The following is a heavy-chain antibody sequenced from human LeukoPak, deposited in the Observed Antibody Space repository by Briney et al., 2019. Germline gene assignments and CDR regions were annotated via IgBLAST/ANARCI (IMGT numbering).Heavy chain of an antibody. J-gene: IGHJ4*02. Sequence: GGSLRLSCVASGFTFSSYSMNWVRQAPGKGLEWVSSISSSSNYIYYADSVKGRFTISRDNAKSSLYLQVNSLRAEDTAVYYCARDGGALRGWYYFDYWGQGTLVTVSS. D-gene: IGHD6-19*01. CDR1: GFTFSSYS. V-gene: IGHV3-21*01. CDR2: ISSSSNYI. CDR3: ARDGGALRGWYYFDY.